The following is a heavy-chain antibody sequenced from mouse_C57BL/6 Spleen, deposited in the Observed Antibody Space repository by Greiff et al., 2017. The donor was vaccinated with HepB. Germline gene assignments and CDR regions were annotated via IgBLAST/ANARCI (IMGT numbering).Heavy chain of an antibody. D-gene: IGHD3-2*02. CDR1: GFTFTDYY. CDR2: ISNGGGST. CDR3: SRPLDSSGYFAWFAY. V-gene: IGHV5-12*01. Sequence: EVKVEESGGGFVQPGGSLKLSCAASGFTFTDYYMYWVRQTPEKRLEWVAYISNGGGSTYYTDTVKGRSTISRDNAKNTLYLQMSRLKSEDTAMYYCSRPLDSSGYFAWFAYWGQGTLVTVSA. J-gene: IGHJ3*01.